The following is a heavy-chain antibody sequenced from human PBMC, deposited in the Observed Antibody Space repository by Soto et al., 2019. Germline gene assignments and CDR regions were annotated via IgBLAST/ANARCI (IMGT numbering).Heavy chain of an antibody. Sequence: QVQLVQSGAELKKPGSSVKVSCEASGGSFTRYSFTWVRQAPGQGLEWMGRISPIQGKANYALKFQDRVTITADRSTRTVYMELTSLRPEDTAVYFCAKSLLFVDHGYMDVWGKGTTVTVSS. CDR1: GGSFTRYS. D-gene: IGHD2-21*01. CDR3: AKSLLFVDHGYMDV. J-gene: IGHJ6*03. V-gene: IGHV1-69*02. CDR2: ISPIQGKA.